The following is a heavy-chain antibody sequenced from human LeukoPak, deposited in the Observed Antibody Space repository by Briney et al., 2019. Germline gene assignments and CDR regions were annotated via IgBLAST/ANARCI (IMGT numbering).Heavy chain of an antibody. D-gene: IGHD6-13*01. CDR3: ARDWYEDY. CDR1: GFIFSSYA. Sequence: GGSLRLSCAASGFIFSSYAMTWVRQAPRKGLEWVSAISSSVGSTYYADSVKGRFTISRDNSKNTLYLQMNSLRAEDTAVYYCARDWYEDYWGQGTLVTVSS. CDR2: ISSSVGST. J-gene: IGHJ4*02. V-gene: IGHV3-23*01.